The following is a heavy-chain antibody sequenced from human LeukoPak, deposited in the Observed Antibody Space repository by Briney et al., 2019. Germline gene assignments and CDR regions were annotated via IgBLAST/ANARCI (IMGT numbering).Heavy chain of an antibody. J-gene: IGHJ3*02. V-gene: IGHV3-66*01. CDR1: GFTVSSNY. CDR2: IYSGGST. CDR3: ARDRVYYYDSSGYRDAFDI. D-gene: IGHD3-22*01. Sequence: PGGSLRLSCAASGFTVSSNYMSWVRQAPGKGLEWVSIIYSGGSTYYADSVKGRFTISRDNSKNTLYLQMNSLRAEDTAVYYCARDRVYYYDSSGYRDAFDIWGQGTMVTVSS.